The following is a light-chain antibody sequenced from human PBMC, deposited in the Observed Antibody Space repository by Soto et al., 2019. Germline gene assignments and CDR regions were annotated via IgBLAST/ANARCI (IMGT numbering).Light chain of an antibody. CDR3: QQFNSYWT. Sequence: DIQMTQSPSTLSASVGDRVTITCRASQSISSWLAWYQQKPGKAPKLLIYKASSLESGVPSRFSGSGSGTEFTLTSSSLQPDDFATYYCQQFNSYWTVGQGTQVEI. V-gene: IGKV1-5*03. CDR2: KAS. CDR1: QSISSW. J-gene: IGKJ1*01.